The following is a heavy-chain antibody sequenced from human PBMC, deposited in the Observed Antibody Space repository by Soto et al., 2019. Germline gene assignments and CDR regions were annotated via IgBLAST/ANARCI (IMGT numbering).Heavy chain of an antibody. D-gene: IGHD3-22*01. J-gene: IGHJ4*02. CDR2: IISKTDGGTT. CDR1: GFTFSNAW. CDR3: TTRHYYDVNYDY. Sequence: EVQLVESGGGLVMPGGSLRLSCAASGFTFSNAWMDWVRQAPGKGLEWVGRIISKTDGGTTDYAAPVKGRFTISRDDSENTLYLQMNTLKTEDTAVYYCTTRHYYDVNYDYWGQGTLVTVSS. V-gene: IGHV3-15*07.